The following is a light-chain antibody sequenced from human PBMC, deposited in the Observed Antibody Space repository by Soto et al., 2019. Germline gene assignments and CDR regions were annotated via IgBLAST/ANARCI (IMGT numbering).Light chain of an antibody. CDR1: NIQSKS. CDR3: QVWDSDIDQVV. V-gene: IGLV3-21*02. CDR2: DDT. J-gene: IGLJ2*01. Sequence: SYELTQPPSVSVAPGQTATITCGANNIQSKSVHWYQRKPGQAPVLVVYDDTDRPSGIPERFSGSNSGNTAALTISRVEDGDEADYDCQVWDSDIDQVVFGGGTKLTVL.